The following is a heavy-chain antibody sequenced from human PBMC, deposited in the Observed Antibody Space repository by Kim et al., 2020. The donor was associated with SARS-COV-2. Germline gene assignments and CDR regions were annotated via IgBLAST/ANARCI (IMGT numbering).Heavy chain of an antibody. Sequence: SETLSLTCTVSGGSVSSGSYYWSWIRQPPGKGLEWIGYIYYSGSTNYNPSLKSRVTISVDTSKNQFSLKLSSVTAADTAVYYCARDRMWELDAFDIWGQG. J-gene: IGHJ3*02. V-gene: IGHV4-61*01. D-gene: IGHD1-26*01. CDR3: ARDRMWELDAFDI. CDR1: GGSVSSGSYY. CDR2: IYYSGST.